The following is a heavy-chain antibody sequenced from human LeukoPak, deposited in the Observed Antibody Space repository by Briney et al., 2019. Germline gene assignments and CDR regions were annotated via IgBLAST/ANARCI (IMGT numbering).Heavy chain of an antibody. CDR2: IYYSGST. CDR1: GGSVSSGSYY. CDR3: ARAYSSGWNGEFDY. J-gene: IGHJ4*02. V-gene: IGHV4-61*01. Sequence: SETQSLTCIVSGGSVSSGSYYWSWIRQPPGKGLEWIGYIYYSGSTNYSPSLKSRVTISVDTSKNQFSLKLSSVTAADTAVYYCARAYSSGWNGEFDYWGQGTLVTVSP. D-gene: IGHD6-19*01.